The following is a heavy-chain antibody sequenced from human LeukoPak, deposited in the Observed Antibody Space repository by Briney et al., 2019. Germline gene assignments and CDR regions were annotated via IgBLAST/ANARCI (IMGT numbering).Heavy chain of an antibody. CDR3: ARAVPAAMPYYYYGMDV. V-gene: IGHV4-30-4*01. J-gene: IGHJ6*02. D-gene: IGHD2-2*01. CDR2: IYYSGST. CDR1: GGSISSGDYY. Sequence: PSQTLSLTCTVSGGSISSGDYYWSWIRQPPGKGLEWIGYIYYSGSTYNNPSLKSRVTISVDTSKNQFSLKLSSVTAADTAVYYCARAVPAAMPYYYYGMDVWGQGTTVTVSS.